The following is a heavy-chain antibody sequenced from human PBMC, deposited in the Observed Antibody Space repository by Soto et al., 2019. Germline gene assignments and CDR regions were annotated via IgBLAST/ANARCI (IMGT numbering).Heavy chain of an antibody. D-gene: IGHD4-17*01. CDR3: ATPGSYGDNDAFDI. CDR2: IYSGGST. Sequence: GGSLRLSCAASGFTVSSNYMSWVRQAPGKGLEWVSVIYSGGSTYYADSMKGRFTISRDNSKNTLYLQMNSLRAEDTAVYYCATPGSYGDNDAFDIWGQGTMVTVSS. CDR1: GFTVSSNY. J-gene: IGHJ3*02. V-gene: IGHV3-66*04.